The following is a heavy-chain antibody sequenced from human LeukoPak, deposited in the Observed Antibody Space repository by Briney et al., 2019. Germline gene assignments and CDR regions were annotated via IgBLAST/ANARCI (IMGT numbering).Heavy chain of an antibody. CDR1: GYNFTTYW. J-gene: IGHJ5*02. Sequence: GESQKISCKASGYNFTTYWIGWVRQKPGKGLEWMGIIYPGDSDTRYSPSFQGQVTFSADKSISTAYLQWSSLKASDTAMYYCARLVGTLNGWFDPWGQGTLVTVSS. CDR3: ARLVGTLNGWFDP. V-gene: IGHV5-51*01. D-gene: IGHD1-26*01. CDR2: IYPGDSDT.